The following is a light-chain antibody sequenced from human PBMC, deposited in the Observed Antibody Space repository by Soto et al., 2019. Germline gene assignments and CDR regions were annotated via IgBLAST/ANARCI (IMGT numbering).Light chain of an antibody. V-gene: IGKV3D-15*01. J-gene: IGKJ4*01. CDR2: GDS. CDR1: QSINSD. CDR3: QQYNNWPVT. Sequence: EILMTQSPATLSVSPVETTSLSCRASQSINSDVAWYQQKVGQTHRLLIHGDSTRATGIPARFSGSGSGTEFTITISGLHSEDLDTYYCQQYNNWPVTCGGGTKGDIK.